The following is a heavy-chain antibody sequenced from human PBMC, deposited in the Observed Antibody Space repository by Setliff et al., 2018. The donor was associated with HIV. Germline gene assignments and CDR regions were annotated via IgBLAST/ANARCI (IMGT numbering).Heavy chain of an antibody. Sequence: GGSLRLSCAASGFTFSSYWMSWVRQAPGKGLEWVANIKQDGSEKYYVDSVKGRFTISRDNAKNSLYLQMNSLRAEDTAVYYCARGPGYCSGGSCYSPYYFDYWGQGTLVTVSS. D-gene: IGHD2-15*01. CDR1: GFTFSSYW. CDR3: ARGPGYCSGGSCYSPYYFDY. V-gene: IGHV3-7*01. CDR2: IKQDGSEK. J-gene: IGHJ4*02.